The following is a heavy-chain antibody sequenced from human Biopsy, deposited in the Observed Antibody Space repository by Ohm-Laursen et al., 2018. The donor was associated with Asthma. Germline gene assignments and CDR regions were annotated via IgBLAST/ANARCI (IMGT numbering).Heavy chain of an antibody. CDR2: IHHSGTS. D-gene: IGHD3-22*01. CDR1: GDSITSGGCC. V-gene: IGHV4-31*03. CDR3: ARIPRRSGSYFVDY. Sequence: PSDTLSLTCTVSGDSITSGGCCWNWIRQHPGKGPEWIGYIHHSGTSYFNPSLKSRVSFSRDTSKNQFSLRLSSVTAADTAMYYCARIPRRSGSYFVDYWGQGTLVTVSS. J-gene: IGHJ4*02.